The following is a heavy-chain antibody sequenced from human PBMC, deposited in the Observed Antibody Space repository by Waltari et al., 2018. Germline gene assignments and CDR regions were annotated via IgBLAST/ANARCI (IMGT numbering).Heavy chain of an antibody. CDR1: GYTFTSYD. D-gene: IGHD6-19*01. J-gene: IGHJ4*02. Sequence: QVQLVQSGAEVKKPGASVKVSCKASGYTFTSYDINWVRQATGQGLEWMGWRNPNSGKPGYAQRFQCRGTMTRNTSISTAYMALSSLRSEDTAVYYCARGSGWYDLFDYWGQGTLVTVSS. CDR3: ARGSGWYDLFDY. CDR2: RNPNSGKP. V-gene: IGHV1-8*01.